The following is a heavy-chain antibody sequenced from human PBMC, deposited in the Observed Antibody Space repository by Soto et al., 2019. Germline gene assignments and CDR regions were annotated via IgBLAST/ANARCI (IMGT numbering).Heavy chain of an antibody. V-gene: IGHV4-59*08. J-gene: IGHJ3*01. CDR1: GGTINSYS. D-gene: IGHD3-10*01. Sequence: PETLSLTCSVSGGTINSYSWRGVRQPPGKGLEWIGCVSYSESTTYNPSLKSRVTISVDTSKNQFSLKLSSVTAADTAVYYCARQGGITMIRGVLTAYDVWGQWTMVT. CDR2: VSYSEST. CDR3: ARQGGITMIRGVLTAYDV.